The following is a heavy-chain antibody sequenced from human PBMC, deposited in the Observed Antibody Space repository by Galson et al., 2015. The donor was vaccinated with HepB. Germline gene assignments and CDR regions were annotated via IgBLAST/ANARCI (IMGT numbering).Heavy chain of an antibody. J-gene: IGHJ6*02. CDR3: TRLPSGYYDSSGYGYYYYYYGMDV. D-gene: IGHD3-22*01. Sequence: SLRLSCAASGFTFSGSAMHWVRQASGKGLEWVGRIRSKANSYATAYAASVKGRFTISRDDSKNTAYLQMNSLKTEDTAVYYCTRLPSGYYDSSGYGYYYYYYGMDVWGQGTTVTVSS. V-gene: IGHV3-73*01. CDR2: IRSKANSYAT. CDR1: GFTFSGSA.